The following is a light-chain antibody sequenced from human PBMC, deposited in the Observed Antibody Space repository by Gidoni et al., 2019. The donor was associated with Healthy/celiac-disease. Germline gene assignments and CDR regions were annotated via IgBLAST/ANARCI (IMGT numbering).Light chain of an antibody. J-gene: IGKJ1*01. CDR2: KAS. Sequence: IQMTQSPSTLSASVGDRVTITCRASQSISSWLAWYQQKPGKAPKLLIYKASSLESGVPSRCSGSGSGTEFTLTISSLQPDDFATYYCQQYNSYSWTFGQGTKVEIK. V-gene: IGKV1-5*03. CDR3: QQYNSYSWT. CDR1: QSISSW.